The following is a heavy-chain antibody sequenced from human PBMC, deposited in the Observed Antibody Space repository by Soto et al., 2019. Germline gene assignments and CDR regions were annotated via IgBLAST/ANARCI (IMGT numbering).Heavy chain of an antibody. CDR3: AREPLWSGSLPLDAFDI. V-gene: IGHV3-53*01. CDR1: GFTVTDNY. Sequence: GGSLRLSCAASGFTVTDNYTSWVRQAPGKGLEWVSVVYIGGSTNYADSVKGRFTISRDSSKNTLYLQMNSLRAEDTAVYYCAREPLWSGSLPLDAFDIWGQGTMVTVSS. CDR2: VYIGGST. D-gene: IGHD3-3*01. J-gene: IGHJ3*02.